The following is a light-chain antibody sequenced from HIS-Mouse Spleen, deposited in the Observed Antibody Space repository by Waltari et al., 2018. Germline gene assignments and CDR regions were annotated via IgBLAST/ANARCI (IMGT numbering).Light chain of an antibody. CDR2: EVS. CDR1: SSDLGVFNY. V-gene: IGLV2-8*01. Sequence: QSALTQPPSASGSPGQPVTISCTGTSSDLGVFNYVPWYQQHPGKAPKLMIYEVSKRPSGVPDRFSGSKSGNTASLTVSGLQAEDEADYYCSSYAGSNNYVFGTGTKVTVL. J-gene: IGLJ1*01. CDR3: SSYAGSNNYV.